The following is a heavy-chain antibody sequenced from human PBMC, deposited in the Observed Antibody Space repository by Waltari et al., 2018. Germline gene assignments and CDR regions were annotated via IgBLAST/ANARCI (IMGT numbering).Heavy chain of an antibody. V-gene: IGHV4-61*02. J-gene: IGHJ5*02. CDR2: IYTSGDT. CDR3: ARDLRHPSYYDFSFDT. Sequence: VELQESGPGLVKPSQTLSLTCSVSGGSLNSDFYYWNWIRQPAGKGLEWIGRIYTSGDTNYNPSLKTRVSISVDTSRNQFSLKLTSVTAADTAVYYCARDLRHPSYYDFSFDTWGQGSLVTVSS. CDR1: GGSLNSDFYY. D-gene: IGHD3-3*01.